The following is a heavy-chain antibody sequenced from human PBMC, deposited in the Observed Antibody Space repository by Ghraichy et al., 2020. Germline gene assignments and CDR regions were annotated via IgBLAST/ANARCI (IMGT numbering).Heavy chain of an antibody. D-gene: IGHD3-3*01. CDR2: INSDGSST. Sequence: GGSLRLSCAASGFTFSSYWMHWVRQAPGKGLVWVSRINSDGSSTSYADSVKGRFTISRDNAKNTLYLQMNSLRAEDTAVYYCARERRRDFWSGPIYGMDVWGQGTTVTVSS. V-gene: IGHV3-74*01. CDR1: GFTFSSYW. CDR3: ARERRRDFWSGPIYGMDV. J-gene: IGHJ6*02.